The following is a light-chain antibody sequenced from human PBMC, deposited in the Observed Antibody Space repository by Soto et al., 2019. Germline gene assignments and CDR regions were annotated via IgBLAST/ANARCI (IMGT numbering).Light chain of an antibody. Sequence: DIQMTQSPSSLSASVGDRVTITCRAGQSISSYLCWYQQKPGKAPKRLIYTTSSLQSGVPSRFSGAGSGTDFTLTISSLQPEDFETYYCQQNYYTPLTFGGGTKVEIK. CDR2: TTS. CDR3: QQNYYTPLT. CDR1: QSISSY. J-gene: IGKJ4*01. V-gene: IGKV1-39*01.